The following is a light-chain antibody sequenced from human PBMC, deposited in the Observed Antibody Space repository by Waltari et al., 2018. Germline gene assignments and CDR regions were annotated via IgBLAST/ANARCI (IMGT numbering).Light chain of an antibody. J-gene: IGLJ3*02. CDR1: SSDVGNYNR. CDR3: SSPTTSITWV. V-gene: IGLV2-18*02. CDR2: DVT. Sequence: QSALTQPPSVSGSPGQSVTISCTAPSSDVGNYNRVSWYQQSPGTAPKLMIYDVTNRPSGVPDRFSGSKSGNTASLTISGLQAEDEADYYCSSPTTSITWVFGGGTKLTVL.